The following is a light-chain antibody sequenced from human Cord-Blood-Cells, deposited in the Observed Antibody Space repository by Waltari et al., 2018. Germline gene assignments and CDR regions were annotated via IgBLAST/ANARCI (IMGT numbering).Light chain of an antibody. Sequence: QSALTQPASVSGSPGQSITISCTGTSSDVGGYNYGSWYQQHPGKAPKLMIYDVSKRPSGVSNRFSGSKSGNTASLTISGLQAEDEADYYCSSYTSSSTFGVFGGGTKLTVL. CDR1: SSDVGGYNY. CDR3: SSYTSSSTFGV. J-gene: IGLJ3*02. V-gene: IGLV2-14*01. CDR2: DVS.